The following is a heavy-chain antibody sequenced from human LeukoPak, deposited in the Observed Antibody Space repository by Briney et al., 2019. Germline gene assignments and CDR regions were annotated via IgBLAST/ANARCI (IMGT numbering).Heavy chain of an antibody. D-gene: IGHD6-19*01. Sequence: GESLRLSCTASGFTFTTYWMSWVRHPPGKGLEWVANIKQDGTEKYYVDSVKGRFTISRDNFKNTLYLQLNSLRAEDTAVYYCVKSPYSSAWLHYYWGQGTLVTVSS. J-gene: IGHJ4*02. CDR2: IKQDGTEK. CDR1: GFTFTTYW. V-gene: IGHV3-7*03. CDR3: VKSPYSSAWLHYY.